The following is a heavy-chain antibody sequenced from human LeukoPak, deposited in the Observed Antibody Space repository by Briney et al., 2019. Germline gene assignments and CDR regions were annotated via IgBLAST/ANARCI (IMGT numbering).Heavy chain of an antibody. CDR3: AKKVVVGATSPYSDFQD. J-gene: IGHJ3*01. Sequence: GGSLRLSCEASGFTFSSYAMSWVRQAPGKGLEWVSAISGSGVTTHYAGSVKGRFSISRDNSKNTLYLQMNSLRAEDTALYYCAKKVVVGATSPYSDFQDWGQGTMVTVSS. V-gene: IGHV3-23*01. CDR1: GFTFSSYA. D-gene: IGHD1-26*01. CDR2: ISGSGVTT.